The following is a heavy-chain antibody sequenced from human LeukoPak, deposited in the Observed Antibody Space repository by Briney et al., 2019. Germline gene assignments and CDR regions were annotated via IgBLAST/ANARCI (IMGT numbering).Heavy chain of an antibody. V-gene: IGHV4-38-2*02. CDR2: IYHSGST. J-gene: IGHJ5*02. CDR1: GYSISSDYY. D-gene: IGHD2-2*01. Sequence: SETLSLTCTVSGYSISSDYYWGWIRQPPGKGLEWIGSIYHSGSTHYNPSLKSRITISIDTSKNQFSLNLSSVTAADTAVYYCARCLVVPTATTWGGWFDPWGQGTLVTVSS. CDR3: ARCLVVPTATTWGGWFDP.